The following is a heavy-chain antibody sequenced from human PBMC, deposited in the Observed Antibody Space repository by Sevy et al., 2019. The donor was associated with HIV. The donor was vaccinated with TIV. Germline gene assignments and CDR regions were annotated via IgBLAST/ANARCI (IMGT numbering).Heavy chain of an antibody. CDR1: GGSISSGSYD. CDR3: ARSSSSGWYNGWFDP. J-gene: IGHJ5*02. Sequence: SETLSLTCTVSGGSISSGSYDWSWIRQPAGKGLEWIGRIYTSGSTNYNPSLKSRVTISVDTSKNQFSLKLSSVTAADTAVYYCARSSSSGWYNGWFDPWGHGTLVTVSS. V-gene: IGHV4-61*02. D-gene: IGHD6-19*01. CDR2: IYTSGST.